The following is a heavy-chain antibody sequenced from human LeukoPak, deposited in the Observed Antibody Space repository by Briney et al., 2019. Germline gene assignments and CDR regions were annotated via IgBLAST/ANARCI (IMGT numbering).Heavy chain of an antibody. Sequence: GGSLRLSCAASGVTFSSHSMHWVRQAPGKGLVWVSGISNDGTSTTYADSVKGRFTISRDNAKNTLYLQMNSLRAEDTAVYSCARGWFGPDSCGQGTLVTVSS. CDR3: ARGWFGPDS. CDR1: GVTFSSHS. D-gene: IGHD3-10*01. V-gene: IGHV3-74*01. J-gene: IGHJ5*01. CDR2: ISNDGTST.